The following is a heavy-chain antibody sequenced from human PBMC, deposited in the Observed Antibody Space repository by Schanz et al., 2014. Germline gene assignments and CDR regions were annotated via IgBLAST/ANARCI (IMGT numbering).Heavy chain of an antibody. D-gene: IGHD2-15*01. V-gene: IGHV3-23*01. Sequence: EVQLLESGGTLIQPGGSLRLSCAASGFTFSNYAMTWVRQAPGKGLEWVSTISGSGASRYYADSVEGRFTISRDKSKNEVYLQLNSLKVEDAALYYCSKDKQGSRSDDSWGQGTLVTVSS. CDR3: SKDKQGSRSDDS. J-gene: IGHJ5*01. CDR1: GFTFSNYA. CDR2: ISGSGASR.